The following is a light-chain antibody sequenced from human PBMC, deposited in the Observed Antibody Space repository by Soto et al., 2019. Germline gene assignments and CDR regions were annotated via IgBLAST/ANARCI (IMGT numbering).Light chain of an antibody. V-gene: IGKV3-20*01. CDR2: GAS. CDR1: QSVNSNY. CDR3: QQYDTSPRT. J-gene: IGKJ1*01. Sequence: EIVLTQSPGTLSLFPGERATLSCRASQSVNSNYFAWYQQKPGQGPRVLIYGASSRATGIPDRFSGSGSGTDFTLTISRLEPEDFAVYYCQQYDTSPRTFGQGTKVEIK.